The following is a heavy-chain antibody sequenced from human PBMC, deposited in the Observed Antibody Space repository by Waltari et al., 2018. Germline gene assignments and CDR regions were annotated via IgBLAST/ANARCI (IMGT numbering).Heavy chain of an antibody. D-gene: IGHD3-3*01. CDR3: ARDYDFWSGYYYYYYYGMDV. J-gene: IGHJ6*02. V-gene: IGHV4-4*07. CDR1: GGSISSYY. CDR2: IYTSGST. Sequence: QVQLQESGPGLVKPSETLSLTCTVSGGSISSYYWSWIRQPAGKGLEWIGRIYTSGSTNDTPSLKSRVTMSVDTSKNQFSLKLSSVTAADTAVYYCARDYDFWSGYYYYYYYGMDVWGQGTTVTVSS.